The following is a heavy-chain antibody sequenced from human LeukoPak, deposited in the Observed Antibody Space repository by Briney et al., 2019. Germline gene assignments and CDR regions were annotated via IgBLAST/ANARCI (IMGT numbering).Heavy chain of an antibody. CDR3: AREGGQYYFDY. CDR2: IYHSGTT. J-gene: IGHJ4*02. Sequence: SETLSLTCTVSGGSISSYYWSWIRQPPGNGLEWIGYIYHSGTTNYNSSLKSRVTISVDTSKNQFSLKLSSVTAADTAVYYCAREGGQYYFDYWGQGTLVTVSS. D-gene: IGHD1-26*01. CDR1: GGSISSYY. V-gene: IGHV4-59*01.